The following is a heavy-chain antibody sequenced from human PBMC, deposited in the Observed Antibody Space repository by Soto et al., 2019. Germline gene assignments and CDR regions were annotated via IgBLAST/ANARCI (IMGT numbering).Heavy chain of an antibody. D-gene: IGHD2-15*01. J-gene: IGHJ6*02. Sequence: PSETLSLTCAVYGGSFSGYYWSWIRQPPGKGLEWIGEINHSGSTNYNPSLKSRVTISVDTSKNQFSLKLSSVTAADTAVYYCASGASRGRNYYYYYGMDVWAQGTTVTSP. CDR1: GGSFSGYY. V-gene: IGHV4-34*01. CDR2: INHSGST. CDR3: ASGASRGRNYYYYYGMDV.